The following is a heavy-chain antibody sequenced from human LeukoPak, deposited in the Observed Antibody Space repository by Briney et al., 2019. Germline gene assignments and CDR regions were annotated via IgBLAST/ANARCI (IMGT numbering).Heavy chain of an antibody. CDR3: AKDNDDILTGPFDY. J-gene: IGHJ4*02. V-gene: IGHV3-9*01. CDR2: ISRNSGSI. D-gene: IGHD3-9*01. Sequence: PGGSLRLSCAASGFTFDDYAMHWVRQAPGKGLEWVSGISRNSGSIGYADSVKGRFTISRDNAKNSLYLQMNSLRAEDTALYYCAKDNDDILTGPFDYWGQGTLVTVSS. CDR1: GFTFDDYA.